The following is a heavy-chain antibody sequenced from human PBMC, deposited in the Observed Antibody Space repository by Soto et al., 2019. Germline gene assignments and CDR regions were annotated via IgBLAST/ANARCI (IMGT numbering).Heavy chain of an antibody. CDR3: ANDLYLGGTNWFDP. V-gene: IGHV3-30*18. Sequence: QVQLVESGGGVVQPGRSLRLSCAASGFTFSSYGMHWVRQAPGKGLAWVAVISYDGSNKYYADSVKGRFTISRDNSKNTLYLQMNSLSAKDTAVYYCANDLYLGGTNWFDPWGQGTLVTVSS. J-gene: IGHJ5*02. CDR1: GFTFSSYG. D-gene: IGHD1-1*01. CDR2: ISYDGSNK.